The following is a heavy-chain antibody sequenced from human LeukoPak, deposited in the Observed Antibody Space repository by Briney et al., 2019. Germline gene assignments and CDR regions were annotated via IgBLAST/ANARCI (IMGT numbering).Heavy chain of an antibody. J-gene: IGHJ4*02. V-gene: IGHV3-30-3*01. Sequence: GGSLRLSCAASGFTFSSYAMTWVRQAPGKGLEWVAVISYDGSNKYYADSVKGRFTISRDNSKNTLYLQMNSLRAEDTAVYYCATLPSSVVVIRWGQGTLVTVSS. CDR2: ISYDGSNK. CDR3: ATLPSSVVVIR. D-gene: IGHD3-22*01. CDR1: GFTFSSYA.